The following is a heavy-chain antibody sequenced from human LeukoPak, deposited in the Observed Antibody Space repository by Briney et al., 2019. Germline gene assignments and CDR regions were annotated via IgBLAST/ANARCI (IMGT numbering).Heavy chain of an antibody. CDR1: GYTFTSYG. Sequence: ASVRVSCKASGYTFTSYGISWVRQAPGQGLEWMGWISAYNGNTNYAQKLQGRVTMTTDTSTSTAYMELRSLRSDDTAVYYCARDTIAVAGKSVDYWGQGTLVTVSS. CDR2: ISAYNGNT. V-gene: IGHV1-18*01. CDR3: ARDTIAVAGKSVDY. J-gene: IGHJ4*02. D-gene: IGHD6-19*01.